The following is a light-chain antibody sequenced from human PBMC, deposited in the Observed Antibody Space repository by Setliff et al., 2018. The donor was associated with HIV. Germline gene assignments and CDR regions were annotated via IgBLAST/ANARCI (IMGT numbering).Light chain of an antibody. Sequence: QSVLTQPASVSVSPGQAITISCTGISSDVGGYYSVSWYQQHPGKAPKLMIDDVINRPSGVSNRFSGSRYGNTASLTISGLQVEDEADYYCSSYTTSSTLYVFGPGTKVTVL. CDR1: SSDVGGYYS. J-gene: IGLJ1*01. V-gene: IGLV2-14*03. CDR3: SSYTTSSTLYV. CDR2: DVI.